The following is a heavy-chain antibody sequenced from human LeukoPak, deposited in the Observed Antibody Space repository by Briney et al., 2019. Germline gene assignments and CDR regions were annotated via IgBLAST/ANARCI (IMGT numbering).Heavy chain of an antibody. CDR2: INGGSGNT. Sequence: GASVKVSCKASGYTFIDYTRHWLRQAPGQRLDWMGWINGGSGNTKYSPEFQGRVTITRDTSASTGYMELSSLRSEDTAVYYCANPRYDSSGYYYVDWGQGTLVTVSS. CDR1: GYTFIDYT. CDR3: ANPRYDSSGYYYVD. J-gene: IGHJ4*02. V-gene: IGHV1-3*01. D-gene: IGHD3-22*01.